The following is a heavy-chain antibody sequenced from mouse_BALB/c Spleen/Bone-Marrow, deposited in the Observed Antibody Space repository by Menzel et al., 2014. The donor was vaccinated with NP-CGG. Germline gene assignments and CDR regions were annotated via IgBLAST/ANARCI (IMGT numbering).Heavy chain of an antibody. Sequence: EVQLQQSGAELVKPGASVKLSCTASGFNIKDTYMHWVKQRPEQGLEWIGRVDPANGNTKYDPKFQGKATITADTSSNTAYQQLSSLTSEDTAVYYCARYRQGSYFDDWGQGTTVTVSS. CDR2: VDPANGNT. V-gene: IGHV14-3*02. CDR1: GFNIKDTY. J-gene: IGHJ2*01. CDR3: ARYRQGSYFDD. D-gene: IGHD2-14*01.